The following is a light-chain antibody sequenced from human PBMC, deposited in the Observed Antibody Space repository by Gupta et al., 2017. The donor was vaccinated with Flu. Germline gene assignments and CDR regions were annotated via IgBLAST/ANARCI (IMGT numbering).Light chain of an antibody. V-gene: IGKV1-9*01. J-gene: IGKJ1*01. Sequence: DIELTQSPSFLSAAVGDRVTTTCRSSHDSGIHLAGYQQKSGKAPHLLIYAASTFQGGVPTRFRASGSGTVFTLTISILQPEDFATYYFQRLYSYPWRFGQGTKVEIK. CDR2: AAS. CDR3: QRLYSYPWR. CDR1: HDSGIH.